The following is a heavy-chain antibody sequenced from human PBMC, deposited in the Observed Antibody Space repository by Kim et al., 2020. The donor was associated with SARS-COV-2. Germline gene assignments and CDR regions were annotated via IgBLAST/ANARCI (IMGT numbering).Heavy chain of an antibody. V-gene: IGHV3-33*01. CDR2: IWYDGSNK. Sequence: GGSLRLSCAASGFTFSSYGMHWVRQAPGKGLEWVADIWYDGSNKYYADSVKGRFTISRDNSKNTLYLQMNSLRAEDTAVYYCTSDPIAVAGKGADYWGQGTLVTRPS. CDR1: GFTFSSYG. D-gene: IGHD6-19*01. J-gene: IGHJ4*02. CDR3: TSDPIAVAGKGADY.